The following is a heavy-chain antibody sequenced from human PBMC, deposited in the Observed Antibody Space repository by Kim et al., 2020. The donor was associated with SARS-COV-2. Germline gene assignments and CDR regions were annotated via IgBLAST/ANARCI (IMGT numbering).Heavy chain of an antibody. J-gene: IGHJ4*02. D-gene: IGHD2-15*01. CDR2: INHSGST. CDR1: GGSFSGYY. Sequence: SETLSLTCAVYGGSFSGYYWSWIRQPPGKGLEWIGEINHSGSTNYNPSLKSRVTISVDTSKNQFSLKLSSVTAADTAVYYCARAPFCSGGCCYARGYFDYWGQGTLVTVSS. CDR3: ARAPFCSGGCCYARGYFDY. V-gene: IGHV4-34*01.